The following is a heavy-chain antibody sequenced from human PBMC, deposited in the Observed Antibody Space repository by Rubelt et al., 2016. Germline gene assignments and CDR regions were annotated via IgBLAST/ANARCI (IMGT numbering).Heavy chain of an antibody. CDR2: IWYDGSNK. J-gene: IGHJ4*02. CDR1: GFTFSSYG. D-gene: IGHD3-22*01. V-gene: IGHV3-33*06. Sequence: AASGFTFSSYGFHWVRQAPGKGLEWVAIIWYDGSNKYYADSVKGRFTISRDNSKNTLYLQMNSLRAEDTAVYYCAKDQYYYDSSGYYPYYFDYWGQGTLVTVSS. CDR3: AKDQYYYDSSGYYPYYFDY.